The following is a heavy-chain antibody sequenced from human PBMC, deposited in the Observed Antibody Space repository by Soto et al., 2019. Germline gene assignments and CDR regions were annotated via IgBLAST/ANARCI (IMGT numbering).Heavy chain of an antibody. CDR2: IKSKTDGGTT. CDR1: GFTFSNAW. D-gene: IGHD6-19*01. J-gene: IGHJ3*02. V-gene: IGHV3-15*01. CDR3: TAPLWLADAFDI. Sequence: GGSLRLSCAASGFTFSNAWMSWVRQAPGKGLEWVGRIKSKTDGGTTDYAAPVKGRFTISRDDSKNTLYLQMNSLKTEDTAVYYCTAPLWLADAFDIWGQGTMVTVSS.